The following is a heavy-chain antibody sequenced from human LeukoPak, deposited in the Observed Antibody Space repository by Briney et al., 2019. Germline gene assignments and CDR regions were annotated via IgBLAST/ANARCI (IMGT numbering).Heavy chain of an antibody. J-gene: IGHJ4*02. CDR1: GFTFDDYA. D-gene: IGHD3-3*01. CDR2: ISWNSGSI. Sequence: HPEGSLRLSCAASGFTFDDYAMHWVRQAPGKGLEWVSGISWNSGSIGYADSVKGRFTISRDNAKNSLYLQMNSLRAEDTAVYYCAKAGDFWSGYEVDYWGQGTLVTVSS. V-gene: IGHV3-9*01. CDR3: AKAGDFWSGYEVDY.